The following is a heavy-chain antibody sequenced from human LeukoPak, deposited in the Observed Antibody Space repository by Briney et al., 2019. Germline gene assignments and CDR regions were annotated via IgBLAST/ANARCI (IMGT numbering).Heavy chain of an antibody. J-gene: IGHJ4*02. CDR2: IKQDGSEK. V-gene: IGHV3-7*02. CDR1: GFTFSSYL. CDR3: ARLSYDTSGYYDY. Sequence: GGSLRLSCAASGFTFSSYLMSWVRQAPGKGLEWVANIKQDGSEKYYVDSVKGRFTISRDNAKNTLYLQMDSLRAEDTAVYYCARLSYDTSGYYDYWGQGSLVTVSS. D-gene: IGHD3-22*01.